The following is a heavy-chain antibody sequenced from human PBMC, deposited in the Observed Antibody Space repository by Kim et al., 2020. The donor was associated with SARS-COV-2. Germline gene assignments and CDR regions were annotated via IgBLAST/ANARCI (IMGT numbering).Heavy chain of an antibody. CDR2: IYSVGTT. V-gene: IGHV3-53*01. J-gene: IGHJ6*02. D-gene: IGHD5-18*01. CDR1: GFTVSSNY. CDR3: ARDRGYNYVYAYYYFGLDV. Sequence: GGSLRLSCAASGFTVSSNYMNWVRQAPGKGLEWVSVIYSVGTTYYADSVKGRFTISRDNSKNTLYLQMSSLTAEDTAVYYCARDRGYNYVYAYYYFGLDVWGQGTTVTVSS.